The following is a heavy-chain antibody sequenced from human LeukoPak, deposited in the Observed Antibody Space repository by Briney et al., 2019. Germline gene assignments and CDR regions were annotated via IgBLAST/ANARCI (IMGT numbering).Heavy chain of an antibody. CDR2: INPSSGST. V-gene: IGHV1-46*01. J-gene: IGHJ6*03. Sequence: ASVKVSCKASGYTFTSYYMHWVRQAPGQGLEWMGIINPSSGSTSYAQKFQGRVTMTRDTSTSTVYMELSSLRSEDTAVYYCARDPGVTMVRGVIPTEYYYYYYMDVWGKGTTVTVSS. CDR1: GYTFTSYY. CDR3: ARDPGVTMVRGVIPTEYYYYYYMDV. D-gene: IGHD3-10*01.